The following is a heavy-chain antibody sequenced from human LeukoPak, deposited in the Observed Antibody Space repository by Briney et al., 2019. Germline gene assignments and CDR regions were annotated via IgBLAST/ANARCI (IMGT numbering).Heavy chain of an antibody. CDR3: ARAHYYDSSGYYSSPFDY. D-gene: IGHD3-22*01. Sequence: GASVKVSCKASGYTFTGYYMHWVRQAPGQGLEWMGWINPNSGGTNYAQKFQGRVTMTRDTSISTAYMELSRLRSEDTAVYYCARAHYYDSSGYYSSPFDYWGQGTLVTVSS. CDR1: GYTFTGYY. J-gene: IGHJ4*02. CDR2: INPNSGGT. V-gene: IGHV1-2*02.